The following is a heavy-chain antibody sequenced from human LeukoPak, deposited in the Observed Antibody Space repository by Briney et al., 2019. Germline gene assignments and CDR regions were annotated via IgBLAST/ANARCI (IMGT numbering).Heavy chain of an antibody. CDR2: INHSGST. Sequence: SETLSLTCAVYGGSFSGYYWSWIRQPPGKGLEWIGEINHSGSTNYNPSLKSRVTISVDTSKNQFSLKLSSVTAADTAVYYCARDLGSGFWSGYRYYYMDVWGKGTTVTVSS. J-gene: IGHJ6*03. V-gene: IGHV4-34*01. CDR3: ARDLGSGFWSGYRYYYMDV. D-gene: IGHD3-3*01. CDR1: GGSFSGYY.